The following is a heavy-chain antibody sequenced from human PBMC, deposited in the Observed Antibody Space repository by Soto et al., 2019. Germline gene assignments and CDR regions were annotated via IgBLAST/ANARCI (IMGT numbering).Heavy chain of an antibody. CDR3: AHRHNLGGFDI. J-gene: IGHJ3*02. D-gene: IGHD2-15*01. V-gene: IGHV2-5*01. CDR1: GFSLNTRAVG. Sequence: QITLKESGPTLVKPTQPLTLTCTFSGFSLNTRAVGVGWIRQAPGKALEWLALINWNDDERNSPSLKDRLTVTKDTSKTHVVLTITNIGPVDTATYYCAHRHNLGGFDIWGQGTAVTVSS. CDR2: INWNDDE.